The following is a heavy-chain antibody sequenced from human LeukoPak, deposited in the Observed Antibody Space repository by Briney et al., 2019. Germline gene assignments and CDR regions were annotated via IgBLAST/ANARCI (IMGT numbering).Heavy chain of an antibody. CDR1: GGSISSSSYY. D-gene: IGHD3-10*01. CDR3: ARFRITMVRGVIREYYFDY. V-gene: IGHV4-39*07. J-gene: IGHJ4*02. CDR2: IYYSGST. Sequence: SETPSLTCTVSGGSISSSSYYWGWVRQPPGKGLEWIGSIYYSGSTYYNPALMSRVTISVYASKNQFSLKLSSVTAADTAVYYCARFRITMVRGVIREYYFDYWGQGTLVIVSS.